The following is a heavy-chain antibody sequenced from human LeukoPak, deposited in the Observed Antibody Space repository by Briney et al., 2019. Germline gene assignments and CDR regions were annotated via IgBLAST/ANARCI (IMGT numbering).Heavy chain of an antibody. V-gene: IGHV1-69*05. Sequence: SVKVSCKASGCTFTSYAISWVRQAPGQGLEWMGRIIAFFGTTNYAQKFQGRVTITTDESTSTAYMEPSSLRSDDTAVYYCARGSNWFDPWGQGTLVTVSS. CDR3: ARGSNWFDP. J-gene: IGHJ5*02. CDR2: IIAFFGTT. CDR1: GCTFTSYA.